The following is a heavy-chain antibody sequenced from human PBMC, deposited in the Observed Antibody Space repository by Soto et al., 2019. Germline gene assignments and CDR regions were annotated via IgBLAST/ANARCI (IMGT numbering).Heavy chain of an antibody. Sequence: QVQLADSGGGLVKSGGSLTLSCSTSGFFFTDCFMSWIRQAPGTALEWVSYISPSGPVTHYAGSVKGRFTISRDNTKNSLFLQMSSLRDDDTAVYYCSRQLERRVGAASHWGQGTRVSVSS. CDR1: GFFFTDCF. J-gene: IGHJ4*02. D-gene: IGHD1-26*01. CDR3: SRQLERRVGAASH. V-gene: IGHV3-11*01. CDR2: ISPSGPVT.